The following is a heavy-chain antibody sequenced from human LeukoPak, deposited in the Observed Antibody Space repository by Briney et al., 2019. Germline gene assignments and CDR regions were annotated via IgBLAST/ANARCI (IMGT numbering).Heavy chain of an antibody. V-gene: IGHV3-74*03. CDR1: GFTFNTYW. J-gene: IGHJ5*01. CDR3: AREKGSSNYDS. CDR2: INCDGSSE. Sequence: GGSPTLSCAASGFTFNTYWIHWVRQVPGKGLVWVSRINCDGSSEAYADSVKSRFTISRDNAKNTLYLQMNSLRAEDTAVYYCAREKGSSNYDSWGQGRTVIVSS. D-gene: IGHD4-11*01.